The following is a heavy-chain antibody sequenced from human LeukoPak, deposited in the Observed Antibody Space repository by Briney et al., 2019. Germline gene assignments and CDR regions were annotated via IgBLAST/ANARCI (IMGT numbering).Heavy chain of an antibody. J-gene: IGHJ4*02. CDR3: AGTCQGWLPQYYFDY. V-gene: IGHV4-34*01. Sequence: PSETLSLTCAVYGRSFSDYSWSWIHQPPGKGLEWIGEINHSGSTNYNPSLKSRVTISLDTSKNQFSLRLSSVTAADTAVYYCAGTCQGWLPQYYFDYWGQGTLVTVSS. CDR1: GRSFSDYS. D-gene: IGHD5-12*01. CDR2: INHSGST.